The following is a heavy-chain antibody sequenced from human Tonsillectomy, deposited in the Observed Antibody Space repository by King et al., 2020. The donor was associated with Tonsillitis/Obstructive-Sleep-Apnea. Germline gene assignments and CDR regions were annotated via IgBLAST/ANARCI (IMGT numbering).Heavy chain of an antibody. J-gene: IGHJ4*02. Sequence: VQLQESGPGLVKPSETLSLTCTVSGGSIGSYYWSWLRQPPGKGLECIGYIYYSGGTNYNPSLKSRVTISVDTSKNQFSLKLTSVTAADTAVYYCARAGAVMYDFDLWGQGTLVTVSS. D-gene: IGHD2-8*01. CDR2: IYYSGGT. V-gene: IGHV4-59*12. CDR1: GGSIGSYY. CDR3: ARAGAVMYDFDL.